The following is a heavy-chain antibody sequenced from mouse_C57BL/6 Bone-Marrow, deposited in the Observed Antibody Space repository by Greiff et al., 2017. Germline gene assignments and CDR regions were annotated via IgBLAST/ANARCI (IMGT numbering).Heavy chain of an antibody. Sequence: DVQLVESGGGLGKRGGSRKVAWGEEGGTGRGGARGGGRGTAWERLEWVATISDGGSYTYYPDNVKGRFTISRDNAKNNLYLQMSHLKSEDTAMYYCARDSGPNYYGSGYFDYWGQGTTLTVSS. D-gene: IGHD1-1*01. J-gene: IGHJ2*01. V-gene: IGHV5-4*01. CDR3: ARDSGPNYYGSGYFDY. CDR1: GGTGRGGA. CDR2: ISDGGSYT.